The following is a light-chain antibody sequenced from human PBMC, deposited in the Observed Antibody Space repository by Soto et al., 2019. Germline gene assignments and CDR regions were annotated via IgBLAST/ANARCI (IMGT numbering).Light chain of an antibody. CDR3: ETWDSNTWV. J-gene: IGLJ3*02. CDR1: SGHSSYI. V-gene: IGLV4-60*02. CDR2: LEGSGSY. Sequence: QPVLTQSSSASASLGSSVKLTCTLRSGHSSYIIAWHQQQPGKAPRYLMKLEGSGSYNKGSGVPDRFSGSSSGADRYLTISNLQFEAEADYYCETWDSNTWVFGGGTQLTVL.